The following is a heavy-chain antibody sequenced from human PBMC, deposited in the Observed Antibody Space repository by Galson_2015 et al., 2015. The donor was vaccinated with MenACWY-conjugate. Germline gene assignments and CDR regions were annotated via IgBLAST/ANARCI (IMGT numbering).Heavy chain of an antibody. V-gene: IGHV3-30*18. CDR3: AKDTDDSSGLVNY. D-gene: IGHD6-19*01. CDR1: GFTFSSYG. Sequence: SLRLSCAASGFTFSSYGMHWVRQAPGKGLEWVAVISYDGSNKYYADSEKGRFTISRDNSKNTLYLQMNSLRAEDTAVYYCAKDTDDSSGLVNYWGQGTLVTVSS. CDR2: ISYDGSNK. J-gene: IGHJ4*02.